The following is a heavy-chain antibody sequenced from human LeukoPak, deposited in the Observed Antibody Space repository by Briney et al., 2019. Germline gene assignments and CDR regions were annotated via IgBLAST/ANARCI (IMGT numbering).Heavy chain of an antibody. V-gene: IGHV1-18*01. D-gene: IGHD3-10*01. J-gene: IGHJ4*02. CDR2: ISAYNGNT. CDR1: GYTFTSYG. Sequence: ASVKVSCKASGYTFTSYGISWVRQAPGQGFEWMGWISAYNGNTNYAQKLQGRVTMTTDTSTSTAYMELRSLRSDDTAVYYCARDHPDPYGSGSYHFPFNYWGQGTLVTVSS. CDR3: ARDHPDPYGSGSYHFPFNY.